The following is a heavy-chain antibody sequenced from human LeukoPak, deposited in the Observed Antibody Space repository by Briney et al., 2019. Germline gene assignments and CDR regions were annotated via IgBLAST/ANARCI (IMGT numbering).Heavy chain of an antibody. J-gene: IGHJ4*02. D-gene: IGHD6-13*01. CDR1: GYTFTSYD. Sequence: ASVKVSCKASGYTFTSYDINWVRQATGQGLEWMGWMNPNSGNTGYAQKFQGRVTMTRDTSISTAYMELSRLRSDDTAVYYWARPRTLRIAAAGTGYWGQGTLVTVSS. V-gene: IGHV1-8*01. CDR3: ARPRTLRIAAAGTGY. CDR2: MNPNSGNT.